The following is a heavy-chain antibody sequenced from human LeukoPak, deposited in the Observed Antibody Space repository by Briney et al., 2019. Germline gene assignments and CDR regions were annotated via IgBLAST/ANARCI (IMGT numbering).Heavy chain of an antibody. V-gene: IGHV1-69*05. J-gene: IGHJ3*02. D-gene: IGHD3-22*01. CDR1: GGTFSSYD. Sequence: SVKVSCKASGGTFSSYDISWVRQAPGQGLEWMGRIIPIFGTANYAQKFQGRVTITTDESTSTAFMERSSLRSEATAVYYCAARSGYYPDAFDIWGQGTMVTVSS. CDR3: AARSGYYPDAFDI. CDR2: IIPIFGTA.